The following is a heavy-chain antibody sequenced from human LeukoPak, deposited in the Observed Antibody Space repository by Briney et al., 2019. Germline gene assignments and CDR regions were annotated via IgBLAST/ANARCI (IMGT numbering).Heavy chain of an antibody. CDR2: ISYDESNK. CDR3: ARVLNYYDSSGYYFSY. Sequence: GGSLRLSCAASGFTFSYYTMHWVRQAPGKGLEWVAVISYDESNKYYADSVKGRFTISRDNSKNTLYLQMNSLRAEDTAVYYCARVLNYYDSSGYYFSYWGQGTLVTASS. D-gene: IGHD3-22*01. CDR1: GFTFSYYT. J-gene: IGHJ4*02. V-gene: IGHV3-30-3*01.